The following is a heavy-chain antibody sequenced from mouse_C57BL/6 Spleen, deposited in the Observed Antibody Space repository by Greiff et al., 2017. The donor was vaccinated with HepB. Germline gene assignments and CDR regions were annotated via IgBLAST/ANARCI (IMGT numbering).Heavy chain of an antibody. J-gene: IGHJ4*01. V-gene: IGHV1-5*01. D-gene: IGHD2-4*01. CDR1: GYTFTSYW. Sequence: VQLQQSGTVLARPGASVKMSCKTSGYTFTSYWMHWVKQRPGQGLEWIGAIYPGNSDTSYNQKFKGKAKLTAVTSASTAYMELSSLTNEDSAVYYCTRSLYYDYAHYYAMDYWGQGTSVTVSS. CDR2: IYPGNSDT. CDR3: TRSLYYDYAHYYAMDY.